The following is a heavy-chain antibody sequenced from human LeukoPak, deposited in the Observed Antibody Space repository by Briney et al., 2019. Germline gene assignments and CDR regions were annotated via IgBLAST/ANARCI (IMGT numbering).Heavy chain of an antibody. D-gene: IGHD6-19*01. CDR2: IKQDGSEK. Sequence: GGSLRLSCAASGRTFSTYLMNWVRQAPGKGLEWVANIKQDGSEKYYVDSVKGRFTISRDNAKNSLYLQMNSLRAEDTAVYYCARIPGIAVRWGQGTLVTVSS. V-gene: IGHV3-7*01. CDR1: GRTFSTYL. CDR3: ARIPGIAVR. J-gene: IGHJ4*02.